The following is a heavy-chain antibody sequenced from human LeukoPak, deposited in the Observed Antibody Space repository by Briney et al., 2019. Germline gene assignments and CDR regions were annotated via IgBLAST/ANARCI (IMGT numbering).Heavy chain of an antibody. V-gene: IGHV3-7*01. CDR1: GFTFTSSW. CDR3: AVAGDDNAFDI. CDR2: IKQDGSEK. D-gene: IGHD3-9*01. J-gene: IGHJ3*02. Sequence: GGSLRLSCEASGFTFTSSWMSWVRQAPGKGLEWVANIKQDGSEKYYVDSVKGRFTISRDNAKNSLYLQMNSLRAEDTAVYYCAVAGDDNAFDIWGQGTMVTVSS.